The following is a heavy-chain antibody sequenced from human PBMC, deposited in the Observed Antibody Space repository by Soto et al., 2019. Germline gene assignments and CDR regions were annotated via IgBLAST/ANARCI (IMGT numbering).Heavy chain of an antibody. CDR1: GYTFTSYD. V-gene: IGHV1-18*01. CDR2: ISASNGNT. Sequence: QVQLVQSGAEVKKPGASVKVSCKASGYTFTSYDISWVRQAPGQGLEWMGWISASNGNTNYAQRLQGRVTMTTDTSTSTAYMELRSLRSDDTAVYYCARRATLVRGVISMNWFDPWGQGTLVTVSS. CDR3: ARRATLVRGVISMNWFDP. J-gene: IGHJ5*02. D-gene: IGHD3-10*01.